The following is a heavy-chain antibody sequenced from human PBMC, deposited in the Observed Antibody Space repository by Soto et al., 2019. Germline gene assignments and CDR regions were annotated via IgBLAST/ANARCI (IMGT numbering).Heavy chain of an antibody. D-gene: IGHD3-10*01. V-gene: IGHV4-59*01. Sequence: SETLSLACTVSGGSISTYFWTCVRHTPGKGLEWIGSIYKSRSTSYNPSLENRLTISVETSKNQFSLKLTSVTPVDTAIYHCVRDRGEWGQGMDVWGPGPTVTVSS. CDR3: VRDRGEWGQGMDV. CDR1: GGSISTYF. J-gene: IGHJ6*02. CDR2: IYKSRST.